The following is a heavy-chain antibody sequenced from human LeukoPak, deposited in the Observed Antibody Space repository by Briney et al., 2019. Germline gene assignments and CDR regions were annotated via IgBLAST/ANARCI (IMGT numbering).Heavy chain of an antibody. CDR2: ISYDGSNK. Sequence: GRSLRLSCAASGFTFNSHAMHWVRQAPGKGLEWVAVISYDGSNKYYADSVKGRFTISRDNSKNTLYLQMNSLRAEDTAVYYCARDPVPGYSSSWSRRYFQHWGQGTLVTVSS. V-gene: IGHV3-30-3*01. J-gene: IGHJ1*01. CDR3: ARDPVPGYSSSWSRRYFQH. CDR1: GFTFNSHA. D-gene: IGHD6-13*01.